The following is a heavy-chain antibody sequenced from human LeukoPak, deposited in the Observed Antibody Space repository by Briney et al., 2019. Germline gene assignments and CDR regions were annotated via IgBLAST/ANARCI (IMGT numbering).Heavy chain of an antibody. CDR3: ARHGGEGVDYYYYMDV. D-gene: IGHD3-16*01. CDR2: IYPGDSDT. J-gene: IGHJ6*03. CDR1: GYSFTSYW. V-gene: IGHV5-51*01. Sequence: GESLRISCKGSGYSFTSYWIGWVRQMPGKGLEWMGIIYPGDSDTRYSPSFQGQVTISADKSISTAYLQWSSLKASDTAMYYCARHGGEGVDYYYYMDVWGKGTTVTISS.